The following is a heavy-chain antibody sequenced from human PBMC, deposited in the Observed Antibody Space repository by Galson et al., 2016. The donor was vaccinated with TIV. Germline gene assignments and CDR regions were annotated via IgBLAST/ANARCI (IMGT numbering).Heavy chain of an antibody. CDR3: AREGGTYFDSYYYGMVV. CDR1: EFTFSAYA. Sequence: SLRLSCAASEFTFSAYAMHWVRQAPGKGPGWVAIISYDASNKYYADSVKGRFTISRDNSKYALYLQMNSLRAEDTAVYYCAREGGTYFDSYYYGMVVWGQGTTVTVSS. D-gene: IGHD1-26*01. CDR2: ISYDASNK. J-gene: IGHJ6*02. V-gene: IGHV3-30*07.